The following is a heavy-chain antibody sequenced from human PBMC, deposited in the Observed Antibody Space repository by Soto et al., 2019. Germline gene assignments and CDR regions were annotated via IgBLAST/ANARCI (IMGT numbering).Heavy chain of an antibody. CDR2: ISGSGGST. Sequence: EVQLLESGGGLVQPGGSLRLSCAASGFTFSSYAMSWVRQAPGKGLEWVSAISGSGGSTYYADSVKGRFTIARDNSKNSLDLQMSRLRAEDTAVYYCATMSMFGVVTTEGAYFDYWCQGTLVTVS. CDR1: GFTFSSYA. J-gene: IGHJ4*02. V-gene: IGHV3-23*01. D-gene: IGHD3-3*01. CDR3: ATMSMFGVVTTEGAYFDY.